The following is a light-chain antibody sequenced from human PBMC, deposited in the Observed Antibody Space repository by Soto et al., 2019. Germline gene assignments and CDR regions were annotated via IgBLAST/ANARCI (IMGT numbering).Light chain of an antibody. J-gene: IGKJ1*01. CDR1: QDVGKW. CDR2: GAS. Sequence: DIQMTQSPPSVSASVGDRVTITCRASQDVGKWLAWYQQKPGKAPTLLIHGASSLQSGVPPRYSGSGYGTDFTLTISSLQPEDFATYYCQQAYGAPPTFGQGTKVEIK. CDR3: QQAYGAPPT. V-gene: IGKV1-12*01.